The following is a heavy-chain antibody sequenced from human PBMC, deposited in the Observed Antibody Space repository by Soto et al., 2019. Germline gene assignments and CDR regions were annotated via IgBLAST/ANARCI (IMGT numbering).Heavy chain of an antibody. D-gene: IGHD3-22*01. CDR2: ISGSGGSA. V-gene: IGHV3-23*01. CDR3: ARDRRSYYDSRKPKSAYYGMDV. CDR1: AFTFSNYA. J-gene: IGHJ6*02. Sequence: EVQLLESGGGLVRPGGSLRLSCAASAFTFSNYAMNWVRQAPGKGLEWVSVISGSGGSASYADSVQGRFTISRDNSKNTLYLQMNSLRAEDTAVYYCARDRRSYYDSRKPKSAYYGMDVWGQGTTVTVSS.